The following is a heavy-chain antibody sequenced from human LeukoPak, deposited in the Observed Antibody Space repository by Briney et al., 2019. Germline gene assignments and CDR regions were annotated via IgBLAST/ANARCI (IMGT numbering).Heavy chain of an antibody. V-gene: IGHV3-30*02. CDR3: AKERTLYYYYMDV. J-gene: IGHJ6*03. CDR1: GFTFSSYG. CDR2: IRHDGSNK. Sequence: GGSLRLSCAASGFTFSSYGMHWVRQAPGKGLEWVAFIRHDGSNKYYADSVKGRFTISRDNSKNTLYLQMNSLRAEDTAVYYCAKERTLYYYYMDVWGKGTTVTVSS. D-gene: IGHD2-2*01.